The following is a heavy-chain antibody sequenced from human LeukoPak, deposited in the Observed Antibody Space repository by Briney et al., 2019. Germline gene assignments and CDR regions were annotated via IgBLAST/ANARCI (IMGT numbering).Heavy chain of an antibody. Sequence: PGGSLRLSCAASGSTFSSYAMNWVRQAPGKGLEWVSYISSSSSTIYYADSVKGRFTISRDNAKNSLYLQMNSLRAEDTAVYYCARDRTYYYDSSGYQYFQHWGQGTLVTVSS. J-gene: IGHJ1*01. D-gene: IGHD3-22*01. CDR2: ISSSSSTI. CDR3: ARDRTYYYDSSGYQYFQH. CDR1: GSTFSSYA. V-gene: IGHV3-48*04.